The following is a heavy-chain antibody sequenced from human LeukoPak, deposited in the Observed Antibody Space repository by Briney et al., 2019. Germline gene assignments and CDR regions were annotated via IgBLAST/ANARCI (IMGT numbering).Heavy chain of an antibody. Sequence: GGSLRLSCAASGFTFTSYSMNWVRQAPGKGLEWVSTISGGGGSTYYADSVKGRFTISRDNSKNTLYLQVNSLRAEDTAVYYCANVYYDSSGYYSRPPHAFDIWGQGTMVTVS. CDR2: ISGGGGST. CDR3: ANVYYDSSGYYSRPPHAFDI. D-gene: IGHD3-22*01. J-gene: IGHJ3*02. V-gene: IGHV3-23*01. CDR1: GFTFTSYS.